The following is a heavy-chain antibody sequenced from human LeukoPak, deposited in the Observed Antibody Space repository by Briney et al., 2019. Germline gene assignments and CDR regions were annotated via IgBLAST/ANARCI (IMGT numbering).Heavy chain of an antibody. V-gene: IGHV4-39*01. CDR2: IYYSGST. D-gene: IGHD3-10*01. Sequence: SETLSLTCIVSGGSISSYYWSWIRQPPGKGLEWIGSIYYSGSTYYNPSLKSRVTISVDTSKNQFSLKLNSVTATDTAVYYCARHYGPWGQGTLVTVSS. CDR1: GGSISSYY. CDR3: ARHYGP. J-gene: IGHJ4*02.